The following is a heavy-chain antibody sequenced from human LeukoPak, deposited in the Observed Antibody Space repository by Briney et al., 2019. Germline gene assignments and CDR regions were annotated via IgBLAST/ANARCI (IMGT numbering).Heavy chain of an antibody. CDR2: IIGSGGST. CDR1: GFTFSSYA. V-gene: IGHV3-23*01. D-gene: IGHD6-19*01. Sequence: GGSLRLSCAASGFTFSSYAMSWVRQAPGKGLEWVSAIIGSGGSTYYADSVKGRFTISRDNSKNTLYLQMNSLRAEDTAVYYCAKAVSSGWYEFNYFDYWGQGTLVTVSS. CDR3: AKAVSSGWYEFNYFDY. J-gene: IGHJ4*02.